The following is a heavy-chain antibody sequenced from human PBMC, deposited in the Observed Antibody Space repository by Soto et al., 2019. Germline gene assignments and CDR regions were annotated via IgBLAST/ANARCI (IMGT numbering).Heavy chain of an antibody. CDR1: GFTFSSYG. D-gene: IGHD4-17*01. J-gene: IGHJ6*02. CDR2: ISYDGSNK. V-gene: IGHV3-30*18. CDR3: AKVLTTIGMDV. Sequence: PGGSLRLSCAASGFTFSSYGMHWVRQAPGKGLEWVAVISYDGSNKYYADSVKGRFTISRDNSKNTLYLQMNSLRAEDTAVYYRAKVLTTIGMDVWGQGTTVTVSS.